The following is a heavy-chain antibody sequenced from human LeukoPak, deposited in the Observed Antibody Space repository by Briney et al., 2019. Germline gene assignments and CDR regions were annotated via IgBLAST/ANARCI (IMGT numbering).Heavy chain of an antibody. CDR3: ARDQSPGEFGQYYDAFDI. CDR1: GFTFSSDG. V-gene: IGHV3-7*01. J-gene: IGHJ3*02. CDR2: IKRDGRRK. D-gene: IGHD3-10*01. Sequence: PGGSLRLSCVASGFTFSSDGLTWLGQAPGKGLEGLAYIKRDGRRKEYVDAVRGRFTISRENAKNSVYLQIDSLRDEDTAVYFCARDQSPGEFGQYYDAFDIWGQGTLVTVSP.